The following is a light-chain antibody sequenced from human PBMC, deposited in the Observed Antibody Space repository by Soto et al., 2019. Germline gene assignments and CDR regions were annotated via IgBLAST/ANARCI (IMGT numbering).Light chain of an antibody. Sequence: EIVLTQSPGTLSLSPGARATLSCRASQSVSSIYLAWFQQKPGQAPRLLIYGASNRATGIPDRFSGGGSGTDFTLTISRLEPEDFAVYFCQQYANSWTFGQGTKVDIK. CDR1: QSVSSIY. J-gene: IGKJ1*01. V-gene: IGKV3-20*01. CDR2: GAS. CDR3: QQYANSWT.